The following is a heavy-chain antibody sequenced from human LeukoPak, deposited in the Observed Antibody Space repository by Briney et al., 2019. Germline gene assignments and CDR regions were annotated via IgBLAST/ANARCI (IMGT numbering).Heavy chain of an antibody. CDR2: ISVRSNYR. Sequence: GGSLRLSCAASGYTFSDFSVNWVRQAPGKGLEWVSSISVRSNYRYYADSVRGRFTISRDDARDSLFLQMNSLRAEDTAVYFCVRLRRNNDRSGYYYYYDYWGQGTLVTASS. CDR3: VRLRRNNDRSGYYYYYDY. J-gene: IGHJ4*02. CDR1: GYTFSDFS. D-gene: IGHD3-22*01. V-gene: IGHV3-21*01.